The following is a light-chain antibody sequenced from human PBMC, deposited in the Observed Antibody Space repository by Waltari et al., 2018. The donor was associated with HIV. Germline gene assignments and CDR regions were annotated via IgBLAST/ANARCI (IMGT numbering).Light chain of an antibody. CDR2: AAS. CDR1: QRINTY. Sequence: DIQMTQSPSSLSASVGDGVTITCRASQRINTYLNWYQQKPGKAPKLLIYAASSLQSGVPSRFSGSGSGTDFTLTISSLQPEDFATYYCQQTYSTLSLTFGGGTKVEIK. J-gene: IGKJ4*01. CDR3: QQTYSTLSLT. V-gene: IGKV1-39*01.